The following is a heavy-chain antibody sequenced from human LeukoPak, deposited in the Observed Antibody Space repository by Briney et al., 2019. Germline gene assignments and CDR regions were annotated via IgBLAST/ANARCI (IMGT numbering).Heavy chain of an antibody. CDR2: IKQDGSEK. D-gene: IGHD3-22*01. Sequence: GGSLRLSCVAPGFTFSFYWMAWVRQAPGKGLEWVANIKQDGSEKYYVDSARGRFTISRDNVKNSLYLQMNSLRAEDTAVYYCARDEHQYYSESSGRFDFWGQRVLVTVSS. V-gene: IGHV3-7*04. CDR3: ARDEHQYYSESSGRFDF. CDR1: GFTFSFYW. J-gene: IGHJ4*02.